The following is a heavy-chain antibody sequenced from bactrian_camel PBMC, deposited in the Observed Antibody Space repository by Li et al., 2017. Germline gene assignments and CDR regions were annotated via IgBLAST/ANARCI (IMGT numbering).Heavy chain of an antibody. CDR2: IDNAGSRA. CDR1: GFTFNEND. CDR3: ASGDECSLMRTWGAPSFGF. D-gene: IGHD1*01. Sequence: VQLVESGGGLVQPGGSLTISCVTSGFTFNENDMTWVRQAPGKGLEWVSTIDNAGSRAFYADSVKGRFTISQDNTKSTIYLQMSDLKPEDSGMYYCASGDECSLMRTWGAPSFGFWGQGTQVTVS. J-gene: IGHJ6*01. V-gene: IGHV3S40*01.